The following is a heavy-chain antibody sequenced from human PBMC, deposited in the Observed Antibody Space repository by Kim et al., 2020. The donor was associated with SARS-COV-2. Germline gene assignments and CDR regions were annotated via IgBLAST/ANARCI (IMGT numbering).Heavy chain of an antibody. Sequence: GESLKISCKGSGYSFTSYWIGWVRQMPGKGLEWMGIIYPGDSDTRYSPSFQGQVTISADKSISTAYLQWSSLKASDTAMYYCARPRGRLGYCSSTSCYNRHFSPPDYWGQGTLVTVSS. CDR2: IYPGDSDT. V-gene: IGHV5-51*01. CDR1: GYSFTSYW. J-gene: IGHJ4*02. CDR3: ARPRGRLGYCSSTSCYNRHFSPPDY. D-gene: IGHD2-2*02.